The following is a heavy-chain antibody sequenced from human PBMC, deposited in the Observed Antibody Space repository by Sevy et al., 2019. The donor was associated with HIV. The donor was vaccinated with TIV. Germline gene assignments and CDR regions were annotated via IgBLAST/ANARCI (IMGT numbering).Heavy chain of an antibody. V-gene: IGHV1-46*01. D-gene: IGHD2-15*01. CDR3: ARGSGGRSGWFDP. CDR2: VNPSGGST. CDR1: GYTFTSYY. Sequence: ASVKVSCMASGYTFTSYYMNWVRQAPGQGLEWMGIVNPSGGSTSYAQKFQGRVTMTRDTSTSTVYMELSRLRSEDTAVYYCARGSGGRSGWFDPWGQGTLVTVSS. J-gene: IGHJ5*02.